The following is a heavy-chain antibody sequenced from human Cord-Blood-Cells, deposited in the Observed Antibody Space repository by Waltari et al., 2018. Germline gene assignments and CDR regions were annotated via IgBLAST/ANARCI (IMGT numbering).Heavy chain of an antibody. CDR2: IIPIFGTA. CDR3: ARVREPGLYYWYFDL. CDR1: GGNVLRSA. V-gene: IGHV1-69*01. J-gene: IGHJ2*01. Sequence: QVQLVQSGAEVKKPGSSVKVSCKASGGNVLRSAISWVRQAPGQGLEWMGGIIPIFGTANYAQKFQGRVTITADESTSTAYMELSSLRSEDTAVYYCARVREPGLYYWYFDLWGRGTLVTVSS. D-gene: IGHD2-15*01.